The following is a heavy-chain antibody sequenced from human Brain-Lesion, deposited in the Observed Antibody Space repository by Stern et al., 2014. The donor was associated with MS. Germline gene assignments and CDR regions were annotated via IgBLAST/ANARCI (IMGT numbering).Heavy chain of an antibody. CDR2: IFNSGST. J-gene: IGHJ6*02. D-gene: IGHD2-2*01. V-gene: IGHV4-61*02. Sequence: VQLVESGPGLVKPSQTLSLSCTVSGGSISSGGYYWSLIRQPAGKGLEWIGRIFNSGSTSSHPSLKSRVPISKHTSQNQFSLRLNSMTAADTAVYYCARGRVVPGFQYYATDVWGQGTTVIVSS. CDR3: ARGRVVPGFQYYATDV. CDR1: GGSISSGGYY.